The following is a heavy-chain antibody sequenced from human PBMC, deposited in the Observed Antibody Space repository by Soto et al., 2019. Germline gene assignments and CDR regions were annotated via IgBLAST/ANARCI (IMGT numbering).Heavy chain of an antibody. J-gene: IGHJ5*02. CDR2: IKPDGNEK. V-gene: IGHV3-7*04. CDR1: GLTFSSNW. Sequence: EVQLVESGGGLVQPGGSLRLSCAASGLTFSSNWMSWVRQAPGRGLECVANIKPDGNEKYYVDSVKGRFTISRDNAKNSLYLQMNSLRAEDTAVYYCARVVGAPNWFDPWGQGTLVTVSS. CDR3: ARVVGAPNWFDP. D-gene: IGHD1-26*01.